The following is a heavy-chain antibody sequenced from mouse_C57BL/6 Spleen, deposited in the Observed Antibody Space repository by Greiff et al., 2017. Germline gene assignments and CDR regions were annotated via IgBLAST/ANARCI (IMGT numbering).Heavy chain of an antibody. CDR2: IDPATGNS. J-gene: IGHJ3*01. V-gene: IGHV14-3*01. Sequence: EVQLQQSVAELVRPGASVKLSCTASGFNIKNTYMHWVKQRPEQGLEWIGRIDPATGNSTSAPKFQGKATITADTSSLTANLQIISLTSTDTAICYCASSRDGFLAWFADWGKGTLVTVSA. D-gene: IGHD2-3*01. CDR3: ASSRDGFLAWFAD. CDR1: GFNIKNTY.